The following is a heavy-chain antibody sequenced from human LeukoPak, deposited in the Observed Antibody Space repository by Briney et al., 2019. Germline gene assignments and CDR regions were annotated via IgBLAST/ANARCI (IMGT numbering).Heavy chain of an antibody. V-gene: IGHV3-23*01. Sequence: GGSLRLSCAASGFTFSSYAMSWVRQAPGKGLEWVSGISGSGGSTYYADSVKGRFTISRDNSKNTLYLQMNSLRAEDTAVYYCARDSGTTVGYFDYWGQGTLVTVSS. CDR3: ARDSGTTVGYFDY. CDR2: ISGSGGST. CDR1: GFTFSSYA. D-gene: IGHD4-23*01. J-gene: IGHJ4*02.